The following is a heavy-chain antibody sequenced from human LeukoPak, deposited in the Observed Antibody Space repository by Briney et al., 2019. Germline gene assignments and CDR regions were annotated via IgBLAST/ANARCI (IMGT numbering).Heavy chain of an antibody. D-gene: IGHD1-26*01. J-gene: IGHJ4*02. CDR2: ISSSSSSI. CDR3: AKSPFNSGLLAY. Sequence: GGSLRLSCAASGFTFSSYSMNWVRQAPGKGLEWVSYISSSSSSIYYADSVKGRFTISRDNAKNSLYLQMNSLRAEDTAVYYCAKSPFNSGLLAYWGQGTLVTVPS. V-gene: IGHV3-48*01. CDR1: GFTFSSYS.